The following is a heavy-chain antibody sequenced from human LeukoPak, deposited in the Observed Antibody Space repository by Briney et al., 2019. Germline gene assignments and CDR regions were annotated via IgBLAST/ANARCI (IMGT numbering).Heavy chain of an antibody. D-gene: IGHD5-12*01. J-gene: IGHJ4*02. CDR2: FDPEDGET. Sequence: ASVTVSFTVSGYTLTELSMHWVRQAPGKGLEWMGGFDPEDGETIYAQKFQGRVTMTEDTSTDTAYMELSSLRSEDTAVYYCARDVEWGYSGYDPWGYFDYWGQGTLVTVSS. CDR1: GYTLTELS. V-gene: IGHV1-24*01. CDR3: ARDVEWGYSGYDPWGYFDY.